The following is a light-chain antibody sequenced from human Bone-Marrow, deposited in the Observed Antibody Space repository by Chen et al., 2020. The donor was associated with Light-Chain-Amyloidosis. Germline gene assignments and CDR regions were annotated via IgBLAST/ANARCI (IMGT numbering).Light chain of an antibody. CDR2: AAS. CDR3: QQANSFPHT. Sequence: DIQMTQSPSSVSASVGDRVTITCRASQDISSWLAWYQQKPGKAPKLLIYAASTLQSGVPSRYSGSGSGTDFTLTISSLQPEDSATYYCQQANSFPHTFGQGTKLEIK. J-gene: IGKJ2*01. V-gene: IGKV1-12*01. CDR1: QDISSW.